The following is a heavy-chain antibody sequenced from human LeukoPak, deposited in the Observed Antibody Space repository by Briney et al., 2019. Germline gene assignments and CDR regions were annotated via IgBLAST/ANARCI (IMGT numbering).Heavy chain of an antibody. CDR3: AREGNGYGDYYFDY. Sequence: SETLSLTCNVYGGSISSGSYYWSWIRQPAGKGLEWIGHIYISESTNYNPSLKSRVTISVDTSKNQFSLKLSSVTASDTAVYYCAREGNGYGDYYFDYWGQGTLVTVSS. D-gene: IGHD4-17*01. V-gene: IGHV4-61*09. CDR1: GGSISSGSYY. CDR2: IYISEST. J-gene: IGHJ4*02.